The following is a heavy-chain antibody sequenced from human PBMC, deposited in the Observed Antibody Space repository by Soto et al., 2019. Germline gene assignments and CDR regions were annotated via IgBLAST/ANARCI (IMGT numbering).Heavy chain of an antibody. V-gene: IGHV4-34*01. D-gene: IGHD2-15*01. CDR3: ARGQYCSGGSCYVYFQH. J-gene: IGHJ1*01. CDR1: GGSFSGYY. CDR2: INHSGST. Sequence: SETLSLTCAAYGGSFSGYYWSWIRQPPGKGLEWIGEINHSGSTNYNPSLKSRVTISVDTSKNQFSLKLSSVTAADTAVYYCARGQYCSGGSCYVYFQHWGQGTLVTVSS.